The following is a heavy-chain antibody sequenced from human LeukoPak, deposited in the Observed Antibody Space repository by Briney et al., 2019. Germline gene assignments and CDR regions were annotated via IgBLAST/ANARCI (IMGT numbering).Heavy chain of an antibody. J-gene: IGHJ4*02. Sequence: GGSLRLSCAASGFTFSTHEMNWVRQAPGKGLEWVSHISSGGNVEYYLDSVRGRFTMSRDNARSLLFLQMNSLRAEDTGVYYCARADRDGNKRFLDWGQGTLVTVSS. D-gene: IGHD5-24*01. V-gene: IGHV3-48*03. CDR2: ISSGGNVE. CDR3: ARADRDGNKRFLD. CDR1: GFTFSTHE.